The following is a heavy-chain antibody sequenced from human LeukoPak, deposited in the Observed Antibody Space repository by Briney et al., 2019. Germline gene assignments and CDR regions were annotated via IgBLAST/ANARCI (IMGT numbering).Heavy chain of an antibody. CDR2: INPNSGGT. Sequence: GASVKVSCKASGYTFTGYYMHWVRQAPGQGLEWMGWINPNSGGTNYAQKFQGRVTMTRDTSISTAYMELSRLRSDDTAVYCCARVPKDIVVVVAAREYYFDYWGQGTLVTVSS. V-gene: IGHV1-2*02. D-gene: IGHD2-15*01. J-gene: IGHJ4*02. CDR3: ARVPKDIVVVVAAREYYFDY. CDR1: GYTFTGYY.